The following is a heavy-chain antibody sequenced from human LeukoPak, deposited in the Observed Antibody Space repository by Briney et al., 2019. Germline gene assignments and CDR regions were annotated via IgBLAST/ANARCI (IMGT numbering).Heavy chain of an antibody. CDR2: ISSGGDIM. J-gene: IGHJ6*03. Sequence: GGSLRLSCAASGLRFSDYYVSWIRQAPGKGLQWVSYISSGGDIMHYADSVKGRFTSSRDNAKNSLYLQMNSLRAEDTAVYYCARDEEYSSSWYWPQYYYYYMDVWGKGTTVTVSS. V-gene: IGHV3-11*04. D-gene: IGHD6-13*01. CDR1: GLRFSDYY. CDR3: ARDEEYSSSWYWPQYYYYYMDV.